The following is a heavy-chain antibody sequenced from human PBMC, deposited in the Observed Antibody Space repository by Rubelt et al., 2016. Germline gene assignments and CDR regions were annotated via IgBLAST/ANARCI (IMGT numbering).Heavy chain of an antibody. CDR3: ARQVGSGKWYSDL. V-gene: IGHV4-34*01. CDR1: GGSFSGYY. J-gene: IGHJ2*01. CDR2: INHSGST. D-gene: IGHD1-26*01. Sequence: QVQLQQWGAGLLKPSETLSLTCAVYGGSFSGYYWSWIRQPPGKGLEWIGEINHSGSTNYNPSLKSRVTISVDTSKNQFSLKLSSVTAADTAVYYCARQVGSGKWYSDLWGRGTLVTVSS.